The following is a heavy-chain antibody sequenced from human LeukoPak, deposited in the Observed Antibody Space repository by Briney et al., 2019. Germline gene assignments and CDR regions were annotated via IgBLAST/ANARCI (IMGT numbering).Heavy chain of an antibody. J-gene: IGHJ4*02. Sequence: GSSVKVSCKASGGTFSSYATSWVRQAPGQGLEWMGGIIPIFGTANYAQKFQGRVTITADESTSTAYMELSSLRSEDTAVYYCAREGYSYGYSFDYWGQGTLVTVSS. D-gene: IGHD5-18*01. V-gene: IGHV1-69*01. CDR2: IIPIFGTA. CDR3: AREGYSYGYSFDY. CDR1: GGTFSSYA.